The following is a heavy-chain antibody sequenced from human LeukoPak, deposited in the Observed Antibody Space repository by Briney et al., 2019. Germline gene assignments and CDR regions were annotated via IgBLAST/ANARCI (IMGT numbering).Heavy chain of an antibody. CDR3: ARTPGSGSYSYYFDS. J-gene: IGHJ4*02. CDR2: VYFTGTT. CDR1: GGSISSYY. V-gene: IGHV4-59*01. Sequence: SETLSLTCTVSGGSISSYYWSWIRQSPRKGREWSGYVYFTGTTNYTPSIKSRVTISVDTSKNQFSLKLNSVTAADTAVYYCARTPGSGSYSYYFDSWGQGTLVTVSS. D-gene: IGHD1-26*01.